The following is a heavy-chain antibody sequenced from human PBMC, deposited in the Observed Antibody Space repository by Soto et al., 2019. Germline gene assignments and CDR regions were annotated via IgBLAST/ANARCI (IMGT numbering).Heavy chain of an antibody. CDR2: ISPYTGNT. J-gene: IGHJ6*02. Sequence: QVQLVQSGDEVKKPGASVKVSCKASGYIFVNYGIAWVRQAPGQGLEWMGWISPYTGNTHSATKVQGRLTMTTDTXXITAYMDLGSLTSDDTAVYYCVMVDNYVTPTPQDVWGQGTTVTVSS. CDR3: VMVDNYVTPTPQDV. V-gene: IGHV1-18*01. CDR1: GYIFVNYG. D-gene: IGHD3-16*01.